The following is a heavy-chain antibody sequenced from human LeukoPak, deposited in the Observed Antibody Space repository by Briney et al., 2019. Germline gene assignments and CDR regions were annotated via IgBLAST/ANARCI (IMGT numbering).Heavy chain of an antibody. Sequence: GGSLRLSCAASGFTFSSYATHWVRQAPGKGLEYVSAISSNGGSTYYANSVKGRFIISRDNSKNTLYLQMGSLRAEDMAVYYCARAIWDSSDAFDIWGQGTMVTVSS. V-gene: IGHV3-64*01. CDR2: ISSNGGST. J-gene: IGHJ3*02. D-gene: IGHD6-13*01. CDR3: ARAIWDSSDAFDI. CDR1: GFTFSSYA.